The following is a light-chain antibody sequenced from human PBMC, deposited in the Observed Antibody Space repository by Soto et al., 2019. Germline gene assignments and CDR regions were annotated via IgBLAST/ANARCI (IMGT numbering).Light chain of an antibody. CDR2: DSS. CDR1: HDINNY. Sequence: DIPMTQSPSSLSASVGDRVTIICQASHDINNYLNWYQQKPGKAPKLLIYDSSKLEIGVPSRFSGSGYGTRFSFTISSLQPEDIATYYCQQFDNLPFSFGQGTRLEIK. V-gene: IGKV1-33*01. J-gene: IGKJ5*01. CDR3: QQFDNLPFS.